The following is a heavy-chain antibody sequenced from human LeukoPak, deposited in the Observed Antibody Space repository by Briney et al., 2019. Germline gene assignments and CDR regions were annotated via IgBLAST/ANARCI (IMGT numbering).Heavy chain of an antibody. Sequence: GGSLRLSCADSGFTFGSHWMTWVRQAPGKGLGWVASIKQGGIEKYYVDSVKGRFTVSRDNAKNSVSLQMNSLSADDTAIYYCARGPNHGDRVDYLDSWGQGTKVTVSS. CDR3: ARGPNHGDRVDYLDS. CDR2: IKQGGIEK. V-gene: IGHV3-7*01. D-gene: IGHD4-17*01. J-gene: IGHJ4*02. CDR1: GFTFGSHW.